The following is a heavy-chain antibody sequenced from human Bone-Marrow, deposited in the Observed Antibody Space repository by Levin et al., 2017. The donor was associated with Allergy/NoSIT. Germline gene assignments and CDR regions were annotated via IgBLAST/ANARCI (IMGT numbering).Heavy chain of an antibody. Sequence: GESLKISCAASGFTFSTYAMHWVRQAPGKGLEWVALISYDGNNKYYADSVKGRFTISRDNSKNTLYLQMNSLRAEDTAVYYCARGTYYYDSSGGGAFDIWGQGTMVTVSS. CDR2: ISYDGNNK. V-gene: IGHV3-30-3*01. CDR3: ARGTYYYDSSGGGAFDI. D-gene: IGHD3-22*01. J-gene: IGHJ3*02. CDR1: GFTFSTYA.